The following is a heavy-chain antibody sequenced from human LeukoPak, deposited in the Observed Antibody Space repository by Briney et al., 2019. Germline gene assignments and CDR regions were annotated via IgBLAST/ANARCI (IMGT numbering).Heavy chain of an antibody. Sequence: ASVKVSCKASGGTFSSYAISWVRQAPGQGLEWMGGIIPIFGTANYAQKFQGRVTITADKSASTAYLELSSLRSEDTAVYYCARGYYYDSSGYYYRRGETFDYWGQGTLVTVSS. V-gene: IGHV1-69*06. J-gene: IGHJ4*02. CDR3: ARGYYYDSSGYYYRRGETFDY. D-gene: IGHD3-22*01. CDR1: GGTFSSYA. CDR2: IIPIFGTA.